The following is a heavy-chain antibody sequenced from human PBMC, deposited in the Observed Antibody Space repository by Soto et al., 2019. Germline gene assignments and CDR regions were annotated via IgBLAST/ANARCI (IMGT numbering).Heavy chain of an antibody. CDR1: GDTFTGYY. V-gene: IGHV1-46*01. CDR3: ARGGHVVVVTAALDY. CDR2: VNPSGGHT. Sequence: QVQLMQSGAEVKKPGASVKVSCKASGDTFTGYYIHWVRQAPGQGLEWMGTVNPSGGHTTYAQHFLGRVTMPRDTSTSTLYMELNSLTSEDTALYYCARGGHVVVVTAALDYWGQGTLVTVSS. D-gene: IGHD2-21*02. J-gene: IGHJ4*02.